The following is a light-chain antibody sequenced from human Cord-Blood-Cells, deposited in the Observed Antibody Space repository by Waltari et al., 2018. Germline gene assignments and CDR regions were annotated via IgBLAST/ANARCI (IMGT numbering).Light chain of an antibody. CDR2: DAS. V-gene: IGKV1-5*01. CDR3: QQYNSYSWT. J-gene: IGKJ1*01. Sequence: QMTQSPSTLSASVGDRVTITCRASQSISSWLAWYQQKPGKAPKLLIYDASSLESGAPSRFSGSGSGTEFTLTISSLQPDDFATYYCQQYNSYSWTFGQGTKVEIK. CDR1: QSISSW.